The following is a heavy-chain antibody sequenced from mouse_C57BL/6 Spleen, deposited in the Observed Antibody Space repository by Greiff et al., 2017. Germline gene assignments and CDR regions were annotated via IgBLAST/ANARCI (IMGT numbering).Heavy chain of an antibody. CDR3: AQTGAFSY. Sequence: EVKVEESGGGLVKPGGSLKLSCAASGFTFSSYAMSWVRQTPEKRLEWVATISDGGSYTYYPDNVKGRFTISRDKAKNNLYLQMSHLKSEDTAMYYCAQTGAFSYWGQGTLVTVSA. CDR1: GFTFSSYA. J-gene: IGHJ3*01. V-gene: IGHV5-4*03. CDR2: ISDGGSYT. D-gene: IGHD4-1*01.